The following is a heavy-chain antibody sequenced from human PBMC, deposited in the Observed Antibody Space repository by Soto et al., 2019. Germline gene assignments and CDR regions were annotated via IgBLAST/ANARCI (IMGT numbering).Heavy chain of an antibody. Sequence: SLRLSCASSDFSVSNNYMSWVRQAPGKGLEWVSVIYRGGGTYYADFVKGRFTISRDNSKNTVYLQMNSLRAEDTAVYYCASLYRGLTVTRTEVFDYWGQGTLVTVSS. CDR3: ASLYRGLTVTRTEVFDY. CDR2: IYRGGGT. CDR1: DFSVSNNY. V-gene: IGHV3-53*01. J-gene: IGHJ4*02. D-gene: IGHD4-4*01.